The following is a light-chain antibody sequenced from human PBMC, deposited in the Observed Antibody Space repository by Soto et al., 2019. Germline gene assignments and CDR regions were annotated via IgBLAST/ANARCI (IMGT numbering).Light chain of an antibody. CDR2: ATS. CDR1: QSVSSNY. CDR3: QQYGNSPRYS. J-gene: IGKJ2*03. Sequence: EIVLTQSPGTLSLSLGERATLSCRASQSVSSNYLAWYQQTPGQAPRLLIYATSSRATGIPDRFSGSGSGTDFPLTISRLETEDFAVYYCQQYGNSPRYSFGQGTKLEIK. V-gene: IGKV3-20*01.